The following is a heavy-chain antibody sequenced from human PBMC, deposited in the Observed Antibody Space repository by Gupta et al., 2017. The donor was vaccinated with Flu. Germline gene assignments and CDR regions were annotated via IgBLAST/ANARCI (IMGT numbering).Heavy chain of an antibody. Sequence: EVQLVESGGGLVQPGRSLRLSCAAPGFSFNDYPMPWVRQGPGKGLEWVSGISWNSGNVGYADSVKGRFITSRDNAKNSLYLQMNSLRAEDTAFYYCAKAAQYCSSSSCRNWFDPWGQGTLVTVSS. J-gene: IGHJ5*02. CDR2: ISWNSGNV. CDR3: AKAAQYCSSSSCRNWFDP. CDR1: GFSFNDYP. D-gene: IGHD2-2*01. V-gene: IGHV3-9*01.